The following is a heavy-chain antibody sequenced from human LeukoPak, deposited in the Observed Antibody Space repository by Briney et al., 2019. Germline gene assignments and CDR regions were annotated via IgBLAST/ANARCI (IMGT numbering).Heavy chain of an antibody. CDR3: ASLKNYYDSSGYLVTDAFDI. Sequence: ASVKVSCKASGYTFTSYGITWVRQAPGQGLEWMGWISAYNGNTNYAQKLQGRVTMTTDTSTSTAYMELRSLKSDDTAVYYCASLKNYYDSSGYLVTDAFDIWGQGTMVTVSS. CDR1: GYTFTSYG. V-gene: IGHV1-18*01. CDR2: ISAYNGNT. D-gene: IGHD3-22*01. J-gene: IGHJ3*02.